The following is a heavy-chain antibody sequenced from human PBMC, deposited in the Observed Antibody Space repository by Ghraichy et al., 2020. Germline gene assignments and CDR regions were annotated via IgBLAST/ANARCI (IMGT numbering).Heavy chain of an antibody. V-gene: IGHV4-34*01. CDR2: INHSGST. D-gene: IGHD2-21*01. J-gene: IGHJ4*02. CDR3: ARGRLWWTH. Sequence: SQTLSLTCAVYGGSFSGYYWSWIRQPPGKGLEWIGEINHSGSTNYNPSLKSRVTISVDTSKNQFSLKLSSVTAADTAVYYCARGRLWWTHWGQGTLVTVSS. CDR1: GGSFSGYY.